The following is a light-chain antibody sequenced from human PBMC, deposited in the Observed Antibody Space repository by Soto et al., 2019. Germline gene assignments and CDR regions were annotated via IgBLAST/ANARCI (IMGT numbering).Light chain of an antibody. CDR1: QSVSSN. J-gene: IGKJ4*01. CDR3: QQFATSPLT. V-gene: IGKV3-15*01. Sequence: EVVMTESAATLSVSPGERATLSCRASQSVSSNLAWYQQKPGQAPGLLIYGASTRATGIPARFSGSGSGTEFTLTISRLEPEDFAVYYCQQFATSPLTFGGGTKVDIK. CDR2: GAS.